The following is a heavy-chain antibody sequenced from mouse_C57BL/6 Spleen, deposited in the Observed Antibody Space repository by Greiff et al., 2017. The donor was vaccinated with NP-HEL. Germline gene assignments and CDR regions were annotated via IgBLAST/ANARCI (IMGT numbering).Heavy chain of an antibody. CDR1: GYTFTDYY. CDR3: ARGKLYGYGYFDV. V-gene: IGHV1-19*01. J-gene: IGHJ1*03. CDR2: INPYNGGT. Sequence: VQLQQSGPVLVKPGASVKMSCKASGYTFTDYYMNWVKQSHGKSLEWIGVINPYNGGTSYNQKFKGKATLTVDKSSSTAYMELNSLTSEDSAVYYCARGKLYGYGYFDVWGTGTTVTVSS. D-gene: IGHD1-1*01.